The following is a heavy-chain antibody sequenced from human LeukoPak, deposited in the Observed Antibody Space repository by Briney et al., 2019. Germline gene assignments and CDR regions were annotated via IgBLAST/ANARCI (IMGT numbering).Heavy chain of an antibody. CDR3: TTLLWFGELSDY. D-gene: IGHD3-10*01. V-gene: IGHV3-15*01. Sequence: GGSLRLSCAASGFTFSSYAMSWVRQAPGKGLEWVGRIKSKTDGGTTDYAAPVKGRFTISRDDSKNTLYLQMNSLKTEDTAVYYCTTLLWFGELSDYWGQGTLVTVSS. J-gene: IGHJ4*02. CDR1: GFTFSSYA. CDR2: IKSKTDGGTT.